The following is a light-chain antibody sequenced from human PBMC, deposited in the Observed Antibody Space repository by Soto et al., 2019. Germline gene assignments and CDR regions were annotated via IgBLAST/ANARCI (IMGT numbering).Light chain of an antibody. CDR2: DVN. CDR1: SSDVGAYNY. Sequence: QSALTQPASVSGSPEQSIAISCTGTSSDVGAYNYVSWYQHHPGKAPKLMIYDVNNRPSGVSNRFSGSKSGNTASLTISGLQAEDEADYYCTSYTSSSTYVFGTGTKSPS. V-gene: IGLV2-14*03. J-gene: IGLJ1*01. CDR3: TSYTSSSTYV.